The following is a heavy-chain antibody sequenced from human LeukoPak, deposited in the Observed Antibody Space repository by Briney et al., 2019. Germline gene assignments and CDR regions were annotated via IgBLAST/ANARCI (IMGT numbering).Heavy chain of an antibody. J-gene: IGHJ5*02. CDR1: GGTFSSYA. CDR3: ARVDRRWFDP. V-gene: IGHV1-69*13. CDR2: IIPIFGTA. Sequence: ALVKVSCKASGGTFSSYAISWVRQAPGQGLEWMGGIIPIFGTANYAQKFQGRVTITADESTSTAYMELSSLRSEDTAVYYCARVDRRWFDPWGQGTLVTVSS. D-gene: IGHD3-22*01.